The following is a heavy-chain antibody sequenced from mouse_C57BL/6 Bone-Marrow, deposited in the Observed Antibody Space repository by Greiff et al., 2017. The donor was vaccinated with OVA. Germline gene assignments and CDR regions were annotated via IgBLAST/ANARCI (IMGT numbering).Heavy chain of an antibody. Sequence: EVKLVESGAELVRPGASVKLSCTASGFNIKDDYMHWVKQRPEQGLEWIGWIDPENGDTEYASKFQGKATITADTSSNTAYLQLSSLTSEDTAVYYCTTMGYAMDYWGQGTSVTVSS. D-gene: IGHD2-3*01. CDR2: IDPENGDT. CDR1: GFNIKDDY. CDR3: TTMGYAMDY. V-gene: IGHV14-4*01. J-gene: IGHJ4*01.